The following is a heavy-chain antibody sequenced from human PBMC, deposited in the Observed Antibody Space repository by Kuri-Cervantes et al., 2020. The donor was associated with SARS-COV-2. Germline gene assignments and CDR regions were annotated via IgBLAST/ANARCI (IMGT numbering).Heavy chain of an antibody. CDR1: GFTFSSYG. V-gene: IGHV3-30*18. Sequence: GGSLRLSCAASGFTFSSYGMHWVRQAPGKGLEWVAVISYDGSNEYYADSVKGRFTISRDNSKNTLYLQMNSLRAEDTAVYYCAKVIAAAGSFDYWGQGTLVTVSS. D-gene: IGHD6-13*01. CDR2: ISYDGSNE. J-gene: IGHJ4*02. CDR3: AKVIAAAGSFDY.